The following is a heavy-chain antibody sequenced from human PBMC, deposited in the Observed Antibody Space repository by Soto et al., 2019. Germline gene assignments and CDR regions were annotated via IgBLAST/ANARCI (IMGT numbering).Heavy chain of an antibody. J-gene: IGHJ2*01. CDR2: ISSSGNTI. CDR1: GFTFSDYY. D-gene: IGHD6-13*01. V-gene: IGHV3-11*04. Sequence: QVQLVESGGGLVKPGGSLRLSCAASGFTFSDYYMSWIRQAPGKGLEWVSDISSSGNTIYYADSVKGRFTISRDNSKNTLYLQMNSLRAEDTAVYYCARVPYSSSWYVRGSWYFDLWGRGTLVTVSS. CDR3: ARVPYSSSWYVRGSWYFDL.